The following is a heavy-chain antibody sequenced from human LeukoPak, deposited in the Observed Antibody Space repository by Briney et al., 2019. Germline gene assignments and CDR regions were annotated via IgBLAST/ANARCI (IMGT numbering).Heavy chain of an antibody. V-gene: IGHV3-21*01. CDR2: ISSSSSYI. D-gene: IGHD5-24*01. J-gene: IGHJ5*02. Sequence: GGSLRLSCAASGFTFSSYSMNWVRQAPGKGLEWVSSISSSSSYIYYADSVKGRFTISRDNAKNSLYLRMNSLRAEDTAVYYCARDLEMATIDNWFDPWGQGTLVTVSS. CDR3: ARDLEMATIDNWFDP. CDR1: GFTFSSYS.